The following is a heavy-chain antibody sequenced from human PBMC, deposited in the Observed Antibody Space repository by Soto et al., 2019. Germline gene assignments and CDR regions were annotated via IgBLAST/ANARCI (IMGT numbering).Heavy chain of an antibody. Sequence: EVQVVESGGGLVRPGGSLRLPCAASGFTFSNFWMTWVRQAPGKGLEWVANIKHDGSETYYVNSVKGRFTISRDNARSSLYLQMNSLRFEDTAVYYCVREGDCSGGTCFSGLHYWGQGTLVTVSS. CDR3: VREGDCSGGTCFSGLHY. V-gene: IGHV3-7*01. J-gene: IGHJ4*02. D-gene: IGHD2-15*01. CDR2: IKHDGSET. CDR1: GFTFSNFW.